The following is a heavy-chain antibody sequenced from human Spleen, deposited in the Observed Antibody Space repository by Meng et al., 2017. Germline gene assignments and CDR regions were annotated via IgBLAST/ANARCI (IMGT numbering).Heavy chain of an antibody. CDR1: GGSISSSNW. J-gene: IGHJ3*02. Sequence: SETLSLTCAVSGGSISSSNWWSWVRQPPGKGLEWIAEIYPYGGTNFNPFLKSRVTISVDKSKNHFSLELNSVTAADTAVYFCARDRLFGSTDAFDIWGPGTMVTVSS. V-gene: IGHV4-4*02. CDR2: IYPYGGT. D-gene: IGHD3-16*01. CDR3: ARDRLFGSTDAFDI.